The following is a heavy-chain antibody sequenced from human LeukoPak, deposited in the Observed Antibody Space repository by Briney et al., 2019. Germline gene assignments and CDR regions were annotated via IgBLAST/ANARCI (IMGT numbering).Heavy chain of an antibody. Sequence: GGSLRLSCAASGFTFGSYGMHWVRQAPGKGLEWVAVISHDGKKKFYVDFVKSRFTISRDNSENTLYLQMNSLRTEDTAMYHCVKDTAMEPYDYYYYGMDVWGQGTTITVSS. J-gene: IGHJ6*02. CDR3: VKDTAMEPYDYYYYGMDV. CDR1: GFTFGSYG. D-gene: IGHD5-18*01. V-gene: IGHV3-30*18. CDR2: ISHDGKKK.